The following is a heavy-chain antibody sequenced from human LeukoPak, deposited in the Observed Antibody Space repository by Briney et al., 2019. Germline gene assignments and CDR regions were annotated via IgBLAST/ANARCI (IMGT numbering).Heavy chain of an antibody. D-gene: IGHD2-2*01. J-gene: IGHJ4*02. CDR3: AREGGRGAIVVVPAADY. CDR2: ISSSSSYI. V-gene: IGHV3-21*01. CDR1: GFTFSSYE. Sequence: GGSLRLSCAASGFTFSSYEMNWVRQAPGKGLEWVSSISSSSSYIYYADSVKGRFTISRDNAKNSLYLQMNSLRAEDTAVYYCAREGGRGAIVVVPAADYWGQGTLVTVSS.